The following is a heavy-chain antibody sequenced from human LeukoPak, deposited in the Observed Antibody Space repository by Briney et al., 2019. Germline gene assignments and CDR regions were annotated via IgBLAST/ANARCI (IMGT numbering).Heavy chain of an antibody. CDR2: ISYSGTTI. V-gene: IGHV3-48*04. J-gene: IGHJ4*02. CDR3: AREGDSTGYRYFDY. D-gene: IGHD3-22*01. CDR1: GFTLSEYS. Sequence: GGSLRLSCAASGFTLSEYSMNWVRQAPGKGLEWVSYISYSGTTIDYTDSAKGRFTISRDNAKNSLFLQMNSLRAEDTAVYYCAREGDSTGYRYFDYWGQGTLVTVSS.